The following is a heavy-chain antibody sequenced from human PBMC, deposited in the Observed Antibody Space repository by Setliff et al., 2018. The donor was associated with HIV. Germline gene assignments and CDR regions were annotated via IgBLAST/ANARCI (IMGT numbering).Heavy chain of an antibody. Sequence: LRLSCAVSGFTFITSTMNWVRQAPGKGLEWVASISSSGSYIYYADSVRGRFTISRDNAKNSLYLQMNSLRVEDTAVYYCARTSTTTGTTLNWFDPWGQGTLVTVSS. CDR3: ARTSTTTGTTLNWFDP. V-gene: IGHV3-21*01. CDR1: GFTFITST. D-gene: IGHD1-1*01. CDR2: ISSSGSYI. J-gene: IGHJ5*02.